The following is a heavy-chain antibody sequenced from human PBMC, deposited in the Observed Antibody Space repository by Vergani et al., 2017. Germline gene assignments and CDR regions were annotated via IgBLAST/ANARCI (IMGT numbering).Heavy chain of an antibody. J-gene: IGHJ4*02. CDR3: ARALVGPFDY. D-gene: IGHD1-26*01. CDR1: GGSISSYY. CDR2: IYYSGST. V-gene: IGHV4-59*01. Sequence: QVQLQESGPGLVKPSETLSLTCTVSGGSISSYYWSWIRQPPGKGLGWIGYIYYSGSTNYNPSLKSGVTISVDTSKNQFSLKLSSVTAADTAVYYCARALVGPFDYWGQGTLVTVSS.